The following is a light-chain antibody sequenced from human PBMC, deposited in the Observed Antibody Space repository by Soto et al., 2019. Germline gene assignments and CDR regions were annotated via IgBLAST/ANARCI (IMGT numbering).Light chain of an antibody. Sequence: SAQTQPATVSGSPRQSITIFCTGTSSDVGSYNLVSWYQQHPGKAPKLMIYEVSKRPSGVSNRFSGSKSGNTASLTISGLQAEDEADYYCCSYAGSSTYVFRTGTKVPVL. J-gene: IGLJ1*01. V-gene: IGLV2-23*02. CDR3: CSYAGSSTYV. CDR1: SSDVGSYNL. CDR2: EVS.